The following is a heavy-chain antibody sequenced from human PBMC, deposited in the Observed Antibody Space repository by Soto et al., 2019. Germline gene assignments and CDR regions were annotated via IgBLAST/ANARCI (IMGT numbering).Heavy chain of an antibody. CDR3: ARVIAVAAFDAFDI. Sequence: SETLSLTCTVSGGSISSYYWSWIRQPPGKGLEWIGYIYYSGSTNYNPSLKSRVTISVDTSKNQFSLKLSSVTAADTAVYYCARVIAVAAFDAFDIWGQGTRVTVSS. D-gene: IGHD6-19*01. J-gene: IGHJ3*02. CDR2: IYYSGST. CDR1: GGSISSYY. V-gene: IGHV4-59*01.